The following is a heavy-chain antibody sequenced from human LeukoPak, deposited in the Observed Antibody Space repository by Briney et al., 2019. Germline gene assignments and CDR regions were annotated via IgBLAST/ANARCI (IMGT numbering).Heavy chain of an antibody. CDR2: IKSNVDGATT. J-gene: IGHJ4*02. D-gene: IGHD3-10*01. V-gene: IGHV3-15*01. CDR3: TVICGWGSGSFFVDY. Sequence: PGGSLRLSCAASGFTFGAHWMSWVRQAPGKGLEWVGRIKSNVDGATTDYAAPVKGRFTISRDDSENTLYLRMNSLKTEDTGVYYCTVICGWGSGSFFVDYWGQGSLVTVSS. CDR1: GFTFGAHW.